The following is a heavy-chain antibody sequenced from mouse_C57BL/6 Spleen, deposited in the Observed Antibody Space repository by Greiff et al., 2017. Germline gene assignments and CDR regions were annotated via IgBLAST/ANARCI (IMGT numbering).Heavy chain of an antibody. Sequence: DVQLVESGPGLVKPSQSLSLTCSVTGYSITSGYYWNWIRQFPGNKLEWMGYISYDGSNNYNPSLKNRISITRDTSKNQFFLKLNSVTTEDTATYYCARDSYGSSSFAYWGQGTLVTVSA. D-gene: IGHD1-1*01. V-gene: IGHV3-6*01. J-gene: IGHJ3*01. CDR2: ISYDGSN. CDR3: ARDSYGSSSFAY. CDR1: GYSITSGYY.